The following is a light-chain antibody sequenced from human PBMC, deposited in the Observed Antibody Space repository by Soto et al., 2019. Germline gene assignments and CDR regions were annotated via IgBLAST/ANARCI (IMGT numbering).Light chain of an antibody. CDR1: SSDIGTFSS. Sequence: QSTLTQPPSASGSPGQSVTISCTGTSSDIGTFSSISWYQQYPGKAPKLMIFGVSQRPSGVPDRFSGSKSANTASLTVSGLQDEADYFCSSYAGGNNIMVFGGGTKLTVL. V-gene: IGLV2-8*01. CDR3: SSYAGGNNIMV. CDR2: GVS. J-gene: IGLJ2*01.